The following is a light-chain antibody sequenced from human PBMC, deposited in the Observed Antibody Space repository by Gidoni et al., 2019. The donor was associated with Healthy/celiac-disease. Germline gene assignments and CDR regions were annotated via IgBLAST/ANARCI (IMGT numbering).Light chain of an antibody. CDR1: QAVGSN. V-gene: IGKV3-15*01. J-gene: IGKJ5*01. Sequence: LLLTQSPVTPSVSPGERATLSCRASQAVGSNYLAWYQQKPGQAPRLLIFGISTRATDIPDRFSGSGSGTEFTLTINSLQSEDYAVYYCQQYSQWPITFGQGTRLEIK. CDR2: GIS. CDR3: QQYSQWPIT.